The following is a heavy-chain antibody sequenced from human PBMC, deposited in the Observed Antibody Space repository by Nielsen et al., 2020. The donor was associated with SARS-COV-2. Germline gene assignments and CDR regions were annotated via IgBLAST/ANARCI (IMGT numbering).Heavy chain of an antibody. D-gene: IGHD1-14*01. V-gene: IGHV3-53*05. J-gene: IGHJ3*02. CDR1: GFSISNNY. CDR3: AKGFYGRRVAPGAFDI. CDR2: IYSGGST. Sequence: GGSLRLSCAASGFSISNNYMSWVRQAPGKGLEWVSVIYSGGSTYYADSVKGRFTISRDNSKNTLYLQMNSLRAEDTAVYYCAKGFYGRRVAPGAFDIWGQGTMVTVSS.